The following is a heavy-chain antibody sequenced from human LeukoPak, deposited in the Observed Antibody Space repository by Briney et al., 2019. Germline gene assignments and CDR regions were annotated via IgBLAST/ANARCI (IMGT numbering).Heavy chain of an antibody. D-gene: IGHD6-19*01. CDR1: GFIFNNYA. Sequence: GRSLRLSCAGSGFIFNNYAMHWVRQPPGEGLEWVSGISWNSGSIDYADSVKGRFTISRDNAKNSLYLQMNSLRVEDTAFYYCAKDNRRHYTSGPNPDSLHWGQGALVTVSS. V-gene: IGHV3-9*01. J-gene: IGHJ4*02. CDR3: AKDNRRHYTSGPNPDSLH. CDR2: ISWNSGSI.